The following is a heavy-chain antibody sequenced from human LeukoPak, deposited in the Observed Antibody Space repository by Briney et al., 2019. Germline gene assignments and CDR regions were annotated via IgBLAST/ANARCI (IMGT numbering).Heavy chain of an antibody. CDR1: GFTFSSYG. CDR2: ISYSGGST. D-gene: IGHD1-1*01. V-gene: IGHV3-23*01. J-gene: IGHJ6*02. Sequence: PGGSLRLSCAASGFTFSSYGMSWVRQAPGKGLEWVSSISYSGGSTDYADSVKGGFTISRDNSKNTLYLQMNSLRAEDTAVYYCARRSNGTYSNYGLDVWGQGTTVTVSS. CDR3: ARRSNGTYSNYGLDV.